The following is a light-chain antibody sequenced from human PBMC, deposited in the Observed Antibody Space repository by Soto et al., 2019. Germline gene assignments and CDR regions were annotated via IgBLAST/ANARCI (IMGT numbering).Light chain of an antibody. V-gene: IGKV1-12*01. CDR3: QQADSYPIS. CDR2: GAF. CDR1: LDINRW. J-gene: IGKJ5*01. Sequence: DIQMTQSPSPVSVSVGDRVTITCRASLDINRWLAWYQVTPGKPPKLLIAGAFVFQSGVPSRFSGSGYWTDFALTIDTLQPEDCATYYCQQADSYPISFGQGTRLEIK.